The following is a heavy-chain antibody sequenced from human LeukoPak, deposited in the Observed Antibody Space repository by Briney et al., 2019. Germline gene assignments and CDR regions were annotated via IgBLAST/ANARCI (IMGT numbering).Heavy chain of an antibody. Sequence: GRSLRLSCAASGFTFSSYAMHWVRQAPGKGLEWVANIKQDGSEKYYVDSVKGRFTISRDNTKSSLYLQMNSLRDEDTAVYYCARDIGDCSSLSCYNHYYYMDVWGKGTTVTVSS. CDR3: ARDIGDCSSLSCYNHYYYMDV. CDR2: IKQDGSEK. V-gene: IGHV3-7*01. D-gene: IGHD2-2*02. CDR1: GFTFSSYA. J-gene: IGHJ6*03.